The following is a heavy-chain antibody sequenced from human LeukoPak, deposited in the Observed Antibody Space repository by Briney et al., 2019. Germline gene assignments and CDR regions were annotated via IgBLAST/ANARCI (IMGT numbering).Heavy chain of an antibody. D-gene: IGHD2-2*01. Sequence: ASVKVSCKASGYTFTSYAMNWVRQAPGQGLEWMGWINTNTGNPTYAQGFTGRFVFSLDTSVSTAYLQISSLKAEDTAVYYCARDGGDIVVVPAAPPDAFDIWGQGTLVTVSS. CDR2: INTNTGNP. CDR3: ARDGGDIVVVPAAPPDAFDI. J-gene: IGHJ3*02. V-gene: IGHV7-4-1*02. CDR1: GYTFTSYA.